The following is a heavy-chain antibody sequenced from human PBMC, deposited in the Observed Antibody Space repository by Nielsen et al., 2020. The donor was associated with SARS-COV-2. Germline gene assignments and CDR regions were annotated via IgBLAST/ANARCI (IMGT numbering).Heavy chain of an antibody. J-gene: IGHJ6*03. CDR2: IFSNDKK. V-gene: IGHV2-26*01. D-gene: IGHD2-21*02. CDR3: ACIRVTAVEYYYYYYMDV. Sequence: WIRQPPGKALEWLGNIFSNDKKSYSTSLKSRLTFSKDTSKSQVVLTLTNMDPVDTATYYCACIRVTAVEYYYYYYMDVWGKGTTVTVSS.